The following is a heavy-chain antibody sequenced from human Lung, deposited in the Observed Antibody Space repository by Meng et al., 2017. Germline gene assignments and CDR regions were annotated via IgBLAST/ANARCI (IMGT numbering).Heavy chain of an antibody. Sequence: QATLHGPAPGLVKPSKTRSSTVTVSGGSIRSSSYYSTWLRTPPGKSLEWSGHIDNNGRTYYNPSLKSRITISVDTSKTQLSLKLSYVPAADTAVYYCARGQKGYFDLWGRGTLVTVS. CDR1: GGSIRSSSYY. CDR3: ARGQKGYFDL. V-gene: IGHV4-30-4*01. J-gene: IGHJ2*01. CDR2: IDNNGRT.